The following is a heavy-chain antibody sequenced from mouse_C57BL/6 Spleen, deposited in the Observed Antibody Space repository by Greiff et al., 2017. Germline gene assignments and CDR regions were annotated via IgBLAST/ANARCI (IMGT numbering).Heavy chain of an antibody. D-gene: IGHD2-5*01. Sequence: QVQLQQPGAELVRPGSSVKLSCKASGYTFTSYWMHWVKQRPIQGLEWIGNIDPSDSETHYNQKFKDKATLTVDKSSSTAYMQLSSLTSEDSAVYYCAREGAYYSNSGYFDVWGTGTTGTVSS. CDR2: IDPSDSET. V-gene: IGHV1-52*01. J-gene: IGHJ1*03. CDR3: AREGAYYSNSGYFDV. CDR1: GYTFTSYW.